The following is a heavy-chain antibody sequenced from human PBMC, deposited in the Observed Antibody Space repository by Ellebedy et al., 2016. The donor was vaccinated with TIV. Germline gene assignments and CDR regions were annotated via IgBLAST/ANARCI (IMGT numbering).Heavy chain of an antibody. Sequence: PGGSLRLSCAASGFTFSDYYMSWIRQAPGKGLEWVSYISNSGTTKHYADSVKGRFTISRDNAKNSLFLQMNSLRAEDTAVYFCARRGYNFDGFDYWGQGTLVTVSS. CDR1: GFTFSDYY. D-gene: IGHD5-18*01. CDR2: ISNSGTTK. J-gene: IGHJ4*02. CDR3: ARRGYNFDGFDY. V-gene: IGHV3-11*04.